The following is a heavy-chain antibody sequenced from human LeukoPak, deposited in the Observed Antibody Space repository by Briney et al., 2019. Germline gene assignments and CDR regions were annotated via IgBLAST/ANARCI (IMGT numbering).Heavy chain of an antibody. D-gene: IGHD3-22*01. V-gene: IGHV3-23*01. Sequence: GVSLRLSCAASGFTFSSSAMSWVRQAPGEGLEWVSAISGSGGSTYYADSVKGRFTISRDNSKNTLYLQMNSLRAEDTAVYYCVYDSSGYYYLDYWGQGTLVTVSS. CDR3: VYDSSGYYYLDY. CDR1: GFTFSSSA. J-gene: IGHJ4*02. CDR2: ISGSGGST.